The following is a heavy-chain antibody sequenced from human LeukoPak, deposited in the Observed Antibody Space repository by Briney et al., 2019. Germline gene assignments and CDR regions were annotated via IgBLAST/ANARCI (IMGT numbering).Heavy chain of an antibody. CDR3: ARDNDFDY. CDR1: GYTFTSYY. V-gene: IGHV1-46*01. D-gene: IGHD2-8*01. Sequence: GASVNVSCKASGYTFTSYYIHWVRQAPGQGLEWMGIIYPGGDSTSYAQKFQGRVTMTRDMSTSTVYMELSSLRSEDTAVYYCARDNDFDYWGQGTLVTVSS. CDR2: IYPGGDST. J-gene: IGHJ4*02.